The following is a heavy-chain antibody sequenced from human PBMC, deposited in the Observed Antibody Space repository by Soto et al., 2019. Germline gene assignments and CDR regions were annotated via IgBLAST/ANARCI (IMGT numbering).Heavy chain of an antibody. V-gene: IGHV3-23*01. J-gene: IGHJ4*02. Sequence: EVQLLESGGGLVQPGGSLRLSCVASGFTFSSYAMSWVRQAPGKGLEWVSTISGGGGTAYYADSVKGRFTISRDNSKNTLYLQMNRLRDEGTAVYYCAKAIRALWFGESSYYFDYWGQGTLVTVSS. D-gene: IGHD3-10*01. CDR1: GFTFSSYA. CDR2: ISGGGGTA. CDR3: AKAIRALWFGESSYYFDY.